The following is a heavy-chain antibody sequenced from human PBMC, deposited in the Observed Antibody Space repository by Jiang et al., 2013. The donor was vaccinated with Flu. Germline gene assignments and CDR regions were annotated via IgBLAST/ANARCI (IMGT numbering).Heavy chain of an antibody. CDR3: ARRKNPRGRLAAAGLGVNDY. CDR2: IDPSDSYT. Sequence: GAEVKKPGESLRISCKGSGYSFTSYWISWVRQMPGKGLEWMGRIDPSDSYTNYSPSFQGHVTISADKSISTAYLQWSSLKASDTAMYYCARRKNPRGRLAAAGLGVNDYWGQGTLVTVSS. D-gene: IGHD6-13*01. J-gene: IGHJ4*02. V-gene: IGHV5-10-1*01. CDR1: GYSFTSYW.